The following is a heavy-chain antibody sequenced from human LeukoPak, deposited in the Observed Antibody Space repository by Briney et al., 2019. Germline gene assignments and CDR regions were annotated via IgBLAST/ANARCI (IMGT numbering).Heavy chain of an antibody. Sequence: GASVKVSCKASGYTFTSYDINWVRQATGQGLEWMGWMNPNSGNTGYAQKFQGRVTMTRNTSISTAYMELSSLRSEDTAVYYCAKEDSGFQYYFDYWGQGTLVTVSS. CDR1: GYTFTSYD. V-gene: IGHV1-8*01. CDR3: AKEDSGFQYYFDY. CDR2: MNPNSGNT. J-gene: IGHJ4*02. D-gene: IGHD1-26*01.